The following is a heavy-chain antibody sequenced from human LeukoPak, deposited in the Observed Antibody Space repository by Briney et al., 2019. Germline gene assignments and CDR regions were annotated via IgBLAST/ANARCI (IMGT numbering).Heavy chain of an antibody. D-gene: IGHD3-22*01. Sequence: SVKVSCKASGGTFSSYAISWVRQAPGQGLEWMGGIIPIFGTANYAQKFQGRVTITADESTSTAYMELSSLRSEDTAVYYCARDNDYYDSSGYSVNWFDPWGQGTLVTVSS. J-gene: IGHJ5*02. CDR1: GGTFSSYA. CDR2: IIPIFGTA. V-gene: IGHV1-69*13. CDR3: ARDNDYYDSSGYSVNWFDP.